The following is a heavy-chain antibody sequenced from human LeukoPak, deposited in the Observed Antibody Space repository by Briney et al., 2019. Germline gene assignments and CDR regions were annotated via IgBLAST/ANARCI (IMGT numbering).Heavy chain of an antibody. J-gene: IGHJ4*02. V-gene: IGHV3-23*01. Sequence: GGSLRLSCAASGFTFSSYAMSWVRQAPGKGLEWVSVISGSGGITYYADSVKGRFTISRDNSKNTLYLQMNSLRAEDTAVYYCAKDRTTVKYCSGGSCYGYFDYWGQGTLVTVSS. CDR2: ISGSGGIT. CDR3: AKDRTTVKYCSGGSCYGYFDY. D-gene: IGHD2-15*01. CDR1: GFTFSSYA.